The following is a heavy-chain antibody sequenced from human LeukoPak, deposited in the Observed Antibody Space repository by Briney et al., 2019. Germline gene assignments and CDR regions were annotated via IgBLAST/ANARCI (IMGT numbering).Heavy chain of an antibody. J-gene: IGHJ3*02. CDR3: ARWGSRDGYNPDDAFDI. Sequence: TSETLSLTCTVSGGSISSYYWRWIRQPQGKGREWIGYTYYSGSTNYNTSLKSRVTISVDTSKNQFSLKLSSVTAADTAVYCCARWGSRDGYNPDDAFDIWGQGTMVTVSS. CDR2: TYYSGST. V-gene: IGHV4-59*01. CDR1: GGSISSYY. D-gene: IGHD5-24*01.